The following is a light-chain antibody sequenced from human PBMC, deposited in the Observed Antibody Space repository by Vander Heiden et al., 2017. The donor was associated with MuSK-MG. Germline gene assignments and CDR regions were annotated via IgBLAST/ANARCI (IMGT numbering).Light chain of an antibody. V-gene: IGKV3-11*01. CDR1: QRVSSY. CDR3: QQRSNWPLIT. Sequence: EIVLTQSPATLSLSPGERATLSCRASQRVSSYLAWYQQKPGQAPRLLIYDASNRATGIPARFSGSGSGTDFTLTISSLEPEDFAVYYCQQRSNWPLITFGRGTRLEIK. J-gene: IGKJ5*01. CDR2: DAS.